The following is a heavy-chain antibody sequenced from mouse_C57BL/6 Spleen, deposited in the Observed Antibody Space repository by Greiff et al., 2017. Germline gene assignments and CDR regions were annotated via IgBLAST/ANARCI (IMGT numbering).Heavy chain of an antibody. Sequence: QVQLQQSGAELVRPGASVTLSCKASGYTFTDYEMHWVKQTPVHGLEWIGAIDPETGGTAYNQKFKGKAILTADKSSSTAYMELRSLTSEDSAVYYCTIRDWELDYWGQGTTLTVSS. V-gene: IGHV1-15*01. CDR2: IDPETGGT. CDR3: TIRDWELDY. J-gene: IGHJ2*01. CDR1: GYTFTDYE. D-gene: IGHD4-1*01.